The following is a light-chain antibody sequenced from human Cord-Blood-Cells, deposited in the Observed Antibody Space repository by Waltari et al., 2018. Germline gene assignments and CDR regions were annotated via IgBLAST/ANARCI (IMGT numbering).Light chain of an antibody. V-gene: IGLV2-11*01. Sequence: QSALTQPRSVSGSPGQSVTISCTGTSSDVGGYNNVSWYQQHPGEAPKLMIYDGSKRPSGVPDRFSGAKSGNTASLTISGLQAEDEADYYCCSYAGSYTWVFGGGTKLTVL. CDR3: CSYAGSYTWV. CDR1: SSDVGGYNN. J-gene: IGLJ3*02. CDR2: DGS.